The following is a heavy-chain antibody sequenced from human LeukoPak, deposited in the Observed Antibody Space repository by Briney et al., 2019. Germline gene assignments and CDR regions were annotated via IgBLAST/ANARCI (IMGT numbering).Heavy chain of an antibody. CDR3: AKWRSIFGVVIEYNWFDP. Sequence: PGGSLRLSCAASGFTFSSYSMNWVRQAPGKGLEWVSYISSSSSTIYYADSVKGRFTISRDNAKNSLYLQMNSLRAEDTAVYYCAKWRSIFGVVIEYNWFDPWGQGTLVTVSS. V-gene: IGHV3-48*01. J-gene: IGHJ5*02. D-gene: IGHD3-3*01. CDR2: ISSSSSTI. CDR1: GFTFSSYS.